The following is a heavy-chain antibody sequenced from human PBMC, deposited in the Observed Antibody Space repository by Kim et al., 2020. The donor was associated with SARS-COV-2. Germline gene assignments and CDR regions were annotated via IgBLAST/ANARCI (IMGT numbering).Heavy chain of an antibody. CDR1: GFSLSTSGVG. D-gene: IGHD6-19*01. V-gene: IGHV2-5*02. CDR3: AHIIQQWLVRDRVFAY. Sequence: SGPTLVNPTQTLTLTCTFSGFSLSTSGVGVGWIRQPPGKALEWLALIYWDDDKRYSPSLKSRLTITKDTSKNQVVLTMTNMDPVDTATYYCAHIIQQWLVRDRVFAYWGQGTLVTVSS. J-gene: IGHJ4*02. CDR2: IYWDDDK.